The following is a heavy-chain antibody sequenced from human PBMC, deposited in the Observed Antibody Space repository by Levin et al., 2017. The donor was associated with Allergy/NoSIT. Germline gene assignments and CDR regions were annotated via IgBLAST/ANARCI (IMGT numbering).Heavy chain of an antibody. CDR3: AMLFNYYDSSGYDYFDY. Sequence: ASVKVSCKASGYTFTGYYMHWVRQAPGQGLEWMGWINPNSGGTNYAQKFQGRVTMTRDTSISTAYMELSRLRSDDTAVYYCAMLFNYYDSSGYDYFDYWGQGTLVTVSS. J-gene: IGHJ4*02. CDR2: INPNSGGT. V-gene: IGHV1-2*02. CDR1: GYTFTGYY. D-gene: IGHD3-22*01.